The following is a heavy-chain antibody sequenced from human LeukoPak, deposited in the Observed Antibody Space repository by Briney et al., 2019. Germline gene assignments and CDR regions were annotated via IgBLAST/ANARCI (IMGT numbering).Heavy chain of an antibody. CDR2: ISGSGGST. CDR3: AKDHTPYDFWSGYWS. CDR1: GFTFSAYA. V-gene: IGHV3-23*01. J-gene: IGHJ4*02. D-gene: IGHD3-3*01. Sequence: PGGSLRLSCAASGFTFSAYAMTWVRQAPGKGLEWVSAISGSGGSTYYADSVKGRFTISRDNSKNTLYLQMNSLRAEDTAVYYCAKDHTPYDFWSGYWSWGQGTLVTVSS.